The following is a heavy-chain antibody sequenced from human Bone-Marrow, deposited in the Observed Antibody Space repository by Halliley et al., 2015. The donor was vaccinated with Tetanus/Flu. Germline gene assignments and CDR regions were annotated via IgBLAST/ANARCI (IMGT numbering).Heavy chain of an antibody. Sequence: LEWIGYIYYSGTGRTNYNPSLKSRVTISIDTSKNQLSLNLSSLTAADTAVYFCARDQIFQGFDYWGQGIQVTVSS. CDR3: ARDQIFQGFDY. V-gene: IGHV4-59*01. J-gene: IGHJ4*02. CDR2: IYYSGTGRT.